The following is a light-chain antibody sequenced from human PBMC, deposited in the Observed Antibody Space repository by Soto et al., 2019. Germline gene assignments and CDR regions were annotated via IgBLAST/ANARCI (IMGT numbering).Light chain of an antibody. V-gene: IGLV2-14*01. CDR3: SPYTSSSTLYV. J-gene: IGLJ1*01. Sequence: HSALNRVGYVYSAHWGALPIIKKRTSNEFGGYNYVSWYQQHPGKAPKLMIYDVSNRPSGVSNRFSGSKSGNTASLTISGLQAEDEANYYCSPYTSSSTLYVFGPGTTVTVL. CDR2: DVS. CDR1: SNEFGGYNY.